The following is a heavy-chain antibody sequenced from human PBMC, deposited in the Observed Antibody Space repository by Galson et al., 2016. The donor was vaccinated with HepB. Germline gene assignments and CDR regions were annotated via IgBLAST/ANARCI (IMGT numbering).Heavy chain of an antibody. CDR2: ISYDGTNK. J-gene: IGHJ4*02. Sequence: SLRLSCAASGFTFSSYAIHWVRQAPGKGLEWVAVISYDGTNKYYADSVKGRFTISRDNSKNTLFLQMNSLRPEDTAVYYCARKWAYDRTIIDYWGQGTLVTVSS. V-gene: IGHV3-30-3*01. D-gene: IGHD3-22*01. CDR3: ARKWAYDRTIIDY. CDR1: GFTFSSYA.